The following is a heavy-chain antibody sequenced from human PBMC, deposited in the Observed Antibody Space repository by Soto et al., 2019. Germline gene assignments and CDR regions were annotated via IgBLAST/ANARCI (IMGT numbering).Heavy chain of an antibody. J-gene: IGHJ4*02. CDR2: ISGSGGST. CDR3: EVRGVTKGY. CDR1: GFTFSTYS. V-gene: IGHV3-23*01. Sequence: GGSLRLSCAASGFTFSTYSMSWVRQAPGKGLEWVSAISGSGGSTYYADSVKGRFTISRDNSKNTLYLQTDSLRTEDTAVYYCEVRGVTKGYWGQGTLVTVSS. D-gene: IGHD3-10*01.